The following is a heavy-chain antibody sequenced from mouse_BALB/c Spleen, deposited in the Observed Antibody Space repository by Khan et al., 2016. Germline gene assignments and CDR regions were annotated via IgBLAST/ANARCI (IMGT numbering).Heavy chain of an antibody. V-gene: IGHV5-6-3*01. CDR1: GFTFSSYG. D-gene: IGHD3-1*01. CDR2: INSYGDST. Sequence: EVELVESGGGLVQPGGSLKLSCAASGFTFSSYGMSWFRQTPDKRLELVATINSYGDSTYYPDSVKGRFTISRDNAKKTLYLQMSSLRSEDTAMYYCARYAGAMDHWGQGTSVTVSS. J-gene: IGHJ4*01. CDR3: ARYAGAMDH.